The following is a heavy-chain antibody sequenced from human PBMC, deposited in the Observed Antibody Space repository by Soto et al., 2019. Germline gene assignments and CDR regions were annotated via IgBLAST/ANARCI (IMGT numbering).Heavy chain of an antibody. Sequence: QVQLVQSGAEVKKPGASVKVSCKASGYTFTSYYMHWVRQAPGQGLEWMGIINPSGGSTSYAQKFQGRVTMTRDTTTSTVYMELSSLRSEDTAVYYCARVVRTGAFDIWGQGTMVTVSS. J-gene: IGHJ3*02. D-gene: IGHD2-8*01. CDR1: GYTFTSYY. CDR2: INPSGGST. CDR3: ARVVRTGAFDI. V-gene: IGHV1-46*01.